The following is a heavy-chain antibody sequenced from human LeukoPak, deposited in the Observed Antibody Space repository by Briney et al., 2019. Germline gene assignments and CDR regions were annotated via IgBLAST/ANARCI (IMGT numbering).Heavy chain of an antibody. J-gene: IGHJ6*03. Sequence: ASVKVSCTASGYTFTSYDINWVRQATGQGLEWMAWMNPNSGNTGYAQKFQGRVTMTRNTSISTAYMELSNLRSEDTAVYYCARGSGWPYYYSMDVWGKGTTVTVSS. CDR2: MNPNSGNT. CDR3: ARGSGWPYYYSMDV. CDR1: GYTFTSYD. V-gene: IGHV1-8*01. D-gene: IGHD6-19*01.